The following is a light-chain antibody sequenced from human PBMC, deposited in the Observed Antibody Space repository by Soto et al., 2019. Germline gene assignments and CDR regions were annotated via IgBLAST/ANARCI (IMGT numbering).Light chain of an antibody. V-gene: IGKV3-11*01. CDR3: QQRSTSPLP. CDR1: QSVSSY. CDR2: DAS. Sequence: EIVLTQSPATLSLSPGERATLSCRASQSVSSYLAWYQQKPGQAPRLLIYDASNRATGIPARFSASGSGTDFTLTISSLEPEDFAIYYGQQRSTSPLPFGGGTKVEIK. J-gene: IGKJ4*01.